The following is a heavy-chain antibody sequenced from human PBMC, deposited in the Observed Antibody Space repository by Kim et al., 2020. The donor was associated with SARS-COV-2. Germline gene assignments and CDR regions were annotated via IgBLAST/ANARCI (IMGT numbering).Heavy chain of an antibody. D-gene: IGHD3-3*01. J-gene: IGHJ5*02. Sequence: SETLSLTCAVSGGSISSSNWWSWVRQPPGKGLEWIGEIYHSGSTNYNPSLKSRVTISVDKSKNQFSLKLSSVTAADTAVYYCARASRTIFGVVITKWFDPWGQGTLVTVSS. CDR2: IYHSGST. CDR1: GGSISSSNW. CDR3: ARASRTIFGVVITKWFDP. V-gene: IGHV4-4*02.